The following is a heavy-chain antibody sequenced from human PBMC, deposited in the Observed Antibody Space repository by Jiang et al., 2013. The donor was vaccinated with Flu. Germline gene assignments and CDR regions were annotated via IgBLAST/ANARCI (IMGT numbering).Heavy chain of an antibody. J-gene: IGHJ4*02. Sequence: GSGLVKPSETLSLTCAVSGYSISSGYYWGWIRQPPGKGLEWIGSIYHSGSTYYNPSLKSRVTISVDTSKNQFSLKLSSVTAADTAVYYCARVPSYGPSGSSYWGHGNPGHRLL. CDR3: ARVPSYGPSGSSY. CDR1: GYSISSGYY. CDR2: IYHSGST. D-gene: IGHD3-10*01. V-gene: IGHV4-38-2*01.